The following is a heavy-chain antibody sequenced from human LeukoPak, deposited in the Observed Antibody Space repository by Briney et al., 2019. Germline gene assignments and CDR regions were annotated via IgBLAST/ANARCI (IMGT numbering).Heavy chain of an antibody. J-gene: IGHJ4*02. CDR3: AKGDCSSTSCFSDY. CDR2: ISGSGGST. V-gene: IGHV3-23*01. Sequence: GGSLRLSCAASGFTFSSYAMSWVRQAPGKGLEWVSAISGSGGSTYYADSVKGRFTISRDNSKNTLYLQMNSLRAEDTAVYYCAKGDCSSTSCFSDYLGQGTLVTVSS. D-gene: IGHD2-2*01. CDR1: GFTFSSYA.